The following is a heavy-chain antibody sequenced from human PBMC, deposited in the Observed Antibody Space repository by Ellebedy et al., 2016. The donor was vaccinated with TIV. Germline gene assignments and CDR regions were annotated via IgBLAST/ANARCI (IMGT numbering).Heavy chain of an antibody. V-gene: IGHV1-18*01. J-gene: IGHJ5*02. Sequence: ASVKVSCKASGYNFLNYGVSWVRQAPGQGLEFLGWISPYSGNTKYPQRLQGRVTMTTDTFTNTAYMELRSLRSDDTAVYYCARGFYEKFDPWGQGTLVTVSS. D-gene: IGHD2/OR15-2a*01. CDR1: GYNFLNYG. CDR2: ISPYSGNT. CDR3: ARGFYEKFDP.